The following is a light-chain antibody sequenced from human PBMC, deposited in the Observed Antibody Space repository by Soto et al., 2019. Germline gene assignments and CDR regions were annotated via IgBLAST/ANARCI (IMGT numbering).Light chain of an antibody. Sequence: EIVLTQSPGTLSLSPGERATLSCRASQSVSSSYLAWYQQKPGQAPRLLTYGASSRATGIPDRFSGSGSGTDFTLTISRLEPEDYAVYYCQQYCSSPQNTFGQGTKLEIK. J-gene: IGKJ2*01. CDR3: QQYCSSPQNT. V-gene: IGKV3-20*01. CDR2: GAS. CDR1: QSVSSSY.